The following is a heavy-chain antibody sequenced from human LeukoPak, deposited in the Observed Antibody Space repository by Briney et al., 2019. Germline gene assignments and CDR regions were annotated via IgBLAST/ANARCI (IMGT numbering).Heavy chain of an antibody. D-gene: IGHD4-23*01. Sequence: SETLSLTCNVSGDSISGQHLTWIRQPPGKGLEWIGQIYYSGTTHYNPALQSRVTMSLDTSKTHFSLKVTSVTAADTAVYYCATYYRGMGGRGYCGQGTLVTVSS. CDR1: GDSISGQH. J-gene: IGHJ4*02. CDR3: ATYYRGMGGRGY. CDR2: IYYSGTT. V-gene: IGHV4-59*11.